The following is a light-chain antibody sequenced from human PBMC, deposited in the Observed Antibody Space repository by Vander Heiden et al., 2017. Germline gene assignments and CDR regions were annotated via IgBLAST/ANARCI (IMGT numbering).Light chain of an antibody. V-gene: IGKV4-1*01. CDR3: QQDDSVPHT. J-gene: IGKJ2*01. CDR1: QSVFYSSNNKNY. Sequence: DIVMTQSPDSLAVSLGERATLNCKSSQSVFYSSNNKNYLAWYQQKPGQPPKLLIYWASTRESGVPDRFSGSGSGTDFTLTVSSLQAEDVAVYYCQQDDSVPHTFGQGTKLEIK. CDR2: WAS.